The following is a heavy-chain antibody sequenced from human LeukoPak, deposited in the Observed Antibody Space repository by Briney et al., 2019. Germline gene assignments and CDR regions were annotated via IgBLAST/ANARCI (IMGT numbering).Heavy chain of an antibody. CDR1: GYSISSGYY. D-gene: IGHD6-13*01. J-gene: IGHJ6*03. Sequence: SETLSLTCTVSGYSISSGYYWGWIRQPPGKGLEWIGSIYHSGSTYYNPSLKSRVTISVDTSKNQFSLKLSSVTAADTAVYYCARRQPPIAAAGTIYYYMDVWGKGTTVTISS. V-gene: IGHV4-38-2*02. CDR3: ARRQPPIAAAGTIYYYMDV. CDR2: IYHSGST.